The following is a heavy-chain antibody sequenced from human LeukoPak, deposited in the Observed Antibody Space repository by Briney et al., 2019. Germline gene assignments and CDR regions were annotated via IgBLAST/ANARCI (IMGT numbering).Heavy chain of an antibody. CDR2: IYYSGST. CDR1: GGSISSSSYY. V-gene: IGHV4-39*07. J-gene: IGHJ5*02. CDR3: ARGGMGFGESRMYNWFDP. D-gene: IGHD3-10*01. Sequence: SETLSLTCTVSGGSISSSSYYWGWIRQPPGKGLEWIGSIYYSGSTYYNPSLKSRVTISVDTSKNQFSLKLSSVTAADTAVYYCARGGMGFGESRMYNWFDPWGQGTLVTVSS.